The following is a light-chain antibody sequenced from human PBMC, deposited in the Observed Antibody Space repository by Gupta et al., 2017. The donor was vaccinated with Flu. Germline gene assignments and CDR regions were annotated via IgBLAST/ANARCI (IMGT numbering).Light chain of an antibody. CDR1: QSVSSN. CDR2: GAS. CDR3: QQDNSLWT. Sequence: SPATPSVSPGERATLSCRASQSVSSNLAWYQQKPGQAPRLLIYGASTRATGIPARFSGSGSGTEFTLTISSLQSEDFAVYYWQQDNSLWTFGQGTKVEIK. J-gene: IGKJ1*01. V-gene: IGKV3-15*01.